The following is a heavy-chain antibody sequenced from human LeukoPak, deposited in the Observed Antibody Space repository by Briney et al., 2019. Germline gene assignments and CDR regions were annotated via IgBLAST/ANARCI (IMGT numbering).Heavy chain of an antibody. Sequence: GGSLRLSCAASGFTFSTYGMHWVRQAPGKGLEWVAFMRNDGSNKYYADSVRGRFTISRDNSKHTLYLQMNSLRAEDTAVYYCAKANTGGGSNNLGYFHHWGQGTLVTVSS. CDR3: AKANTGGGSNNLGYFHH. CDR2: MRNDGSNK. D-gene: IGHD3-16*01. V-gene: IGHV3-30*02. CDR1: GFTFSTYG. J-gene: IGHJ1*01.